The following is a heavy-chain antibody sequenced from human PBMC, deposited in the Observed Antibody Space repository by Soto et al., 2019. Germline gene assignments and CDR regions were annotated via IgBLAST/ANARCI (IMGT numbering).Heavy chain of an antibody. CDR3: VRRTGGATSNIWFDY. CDR2: ISASAVGT. Sequence: EVQLLDSGGGLVQPGGSLRLSCAASGFSFSNHAMSWVRQAPGKGLEWVSTISASAVGTYYADSVKGRFIISGDSSRNTLYLQMNSLRAEDTAVYYCVRRTGGATSNIWFDYWGQGTLVTVSS. CDR1: GFSFSNHA. J-gene: IGHJ4*02. V-gene: IGHV3-23*01. D-gene: IGHD1-26*01.